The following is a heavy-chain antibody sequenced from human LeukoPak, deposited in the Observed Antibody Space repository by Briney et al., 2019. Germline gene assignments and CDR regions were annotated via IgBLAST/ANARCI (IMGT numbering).Heavy chain of an antibody. CDR3: AKEARDILTHYYWGSQFDY. D-gene: IGHD3-9*01. CDR2: ISGSGDST. Sequence: GGSLRLSCAASGFTFSSYAMSWVRQAPGKGLEWVSAISGSGDSTFYADSVKGRFTISRDNSKNTLYLQMNSLRAEDTALYYCAKEARDILTHYYWGSQFDYWGQGTLVIVSS. J-gene: IGHJ4*02. V-gene: IGHV3-23*01. CDR1: GFTFSSYA.